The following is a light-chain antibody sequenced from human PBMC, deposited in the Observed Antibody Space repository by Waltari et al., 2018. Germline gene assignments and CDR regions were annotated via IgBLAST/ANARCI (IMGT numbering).Light chain of an antibody. J-gene: IGLJ3*02. CDR1: SGHSTNI. CDR3: QTGGHGTWV. CDR2: VNRDGSQ. Sequence: QLVLTQSPSASASLGASVKLTCTLSSGHSTNIIAWLQQHPEKGPRYLMNVNRDGSQNEGGGIPDRFPGSSSGAERYLTISSLQSEDEADYYCQTGGHGTWVFGGGTRLTVL. V-gene: IGLV4-69*01.